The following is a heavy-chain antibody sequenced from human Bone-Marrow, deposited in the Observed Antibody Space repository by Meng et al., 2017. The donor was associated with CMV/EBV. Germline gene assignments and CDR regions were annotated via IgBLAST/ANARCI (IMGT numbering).Heavy chain of an antibody. D-gene: IGHD6-19*01. CDR3: AKGSHSSGWPRDWFDP. J-gene: IGHJ5*02. V-gene: IGHV3-33*06. Sequence: GESLKISCAASGFTFSSYAMHWVRQAPGKGLEWVAVIRYDGGNKYYEDSVKGRFTISRDNSKNTLYLQMNSLRAEDTAVYYCAKGSHSSGWPRDWFDPWGQRTLVTVSS. CDR1: GFTFSSYA. CDR2: IRYDGGNK.